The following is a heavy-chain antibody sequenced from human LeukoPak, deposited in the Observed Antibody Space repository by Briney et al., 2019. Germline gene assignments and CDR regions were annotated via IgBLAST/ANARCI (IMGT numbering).Heavy chain of an antibody. V-gene: IGHV1-69*13. D-gene: IGHD6-6*01. J-gene: IGHJ4*02. CDR1: GYTFTSYD. CDR3: ARDISSSGSNFDY. CDR2: IIPIFGTA. Sequence: GASVKVSCKASGYTFTSYDISWVRQAPGQGLEWMGGIIPIFGTANYAQKFQGRVTITADESTSTAYMELSSLRSEDTAVYYCARDISSSGSNFDYWGQGTLVTVSS.